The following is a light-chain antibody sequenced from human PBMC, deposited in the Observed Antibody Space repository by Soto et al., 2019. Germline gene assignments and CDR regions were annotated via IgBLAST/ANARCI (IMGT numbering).Light chain of an antibody. V-gene: IGLV1-47*01. CDR1: SSNIGSHN. J-gene: IGLJ2*01. CDR3: AAWDDRLSGHV. CDR2: SNN. Sequence: QSVLTQPPSASGTPGQRVSISCSGSSSNIGSHNVYWYQQLPGTAPKLLIYSNNQRPSVVPDRFSGSTSGTSASLSSSVLRSEDEADYYCAAWDDRLSGHVFGGATKLTVL.